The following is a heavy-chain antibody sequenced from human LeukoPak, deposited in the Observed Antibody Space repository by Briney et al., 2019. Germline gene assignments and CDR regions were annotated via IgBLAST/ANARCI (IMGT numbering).Heavy chain of an antibody. Sequence: SETLSLTCAVYGGSFSGYYWSWIRQPPGKGLEWIGEINHSGSTSYNPSLKSRVTISVDTSKNQFSLKLSSVTAADTAVYYCARGIAAAGKGNWFDPWGQGTLVTVSS. CDR3: ARGIAAAGKGNWFDP. V-gene: IGHV4-34*01. J-gene: IGHJ5*02. D-gene: IGHD6-13*01. CDR2: INHSGST. CDR1: GGSFSGYY.